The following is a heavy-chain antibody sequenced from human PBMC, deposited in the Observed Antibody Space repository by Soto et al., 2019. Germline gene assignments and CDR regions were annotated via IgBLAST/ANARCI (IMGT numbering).Heavy chain of an antibody. CDR3: ATKRTGITTIGPGY. D-gene: IGHD1-20*01. V-gene: IGHV3-15*02. Sequence: EVQLVESGGALVKPGGSLRLSCAASGFTFSNAWMSWVRQAPGKGLEWVGRIKSKTDGGTTDYAAAVEGRFTISREDSKNTVYLQMDSLKTEDTAGYYCATKRTGITTIGPGYWGQGTLVTVSS. CDR1: GFTFSNAW. CDR2: IKSKTDGGTT. J-gene: IGHJ4*02.